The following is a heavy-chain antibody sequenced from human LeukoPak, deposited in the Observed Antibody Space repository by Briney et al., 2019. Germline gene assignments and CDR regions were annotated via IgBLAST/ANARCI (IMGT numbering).Heavy chain of an antibody. J-gene: IGHJ4*02. CDR1: GYSFTSYW. V-gene: IGHV5-51*01. CDR3: ARQHSSGWNPLEY. D-gene: IGHD6-19*01. CDR2: IYPGDSDT. Sequence: HGESLKIPWKGSGYSFTSYWIGWARHMPGKGLEWMGIIYPGDSDTTYSPSFQGQVTISADKSISTAYLQWSSLQDSDTAMYDCARQHSSGWNPLEYWGQGTLVTVSS.